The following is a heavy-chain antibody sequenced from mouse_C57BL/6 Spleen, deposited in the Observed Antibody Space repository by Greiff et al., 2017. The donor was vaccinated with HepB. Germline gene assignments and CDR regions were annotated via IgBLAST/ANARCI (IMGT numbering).Heavy chain of an antibody. CDR1: GFTFSSYG. V-gene: IGHV5-6*02. D-gene: IGHD1-1*01. CDR2: ISSGGSYT. Sequence: VESGGDLVKPGGSLKLSCAASGFTFSSYGMSWVRQTPDKRLEWVATISSGGSYTYYPDSVKGRFTISRDNAKNTLYLQMSSLKSEDTAMYYCARRDGSSPDYWGQGTTLTVSS. CDR3: ARRDGSSPDY. J-gene: IGHJ2*01.